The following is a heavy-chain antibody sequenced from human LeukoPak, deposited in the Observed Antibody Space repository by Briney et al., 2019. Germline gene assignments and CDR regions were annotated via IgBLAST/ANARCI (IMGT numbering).Heavy chain of an antibody. CDR3: ARASTYYFDY. CDR1: GFTFSSYG. J-gene: IGHJ4*02. V-gene: IGHV3-33*01. Sequence: GGSLRLSCAASGFTFSSYGMHWVRQAPGEGLEWVAVIWYDGSNKYYADSVKGRFTISRDNSKNTLYLQMNSLRAEDTAVYYCARASTYYFDYWGQGTLVTVSS. CDR2: IWYDGSNK.